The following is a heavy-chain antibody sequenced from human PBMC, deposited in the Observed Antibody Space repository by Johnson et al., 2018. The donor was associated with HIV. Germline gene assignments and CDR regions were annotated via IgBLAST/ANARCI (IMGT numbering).Heavy chain of an antibody. CDR2: IKSKTDAGTT. CDR1: GFTFSNAW. CDR3: ARDWSWRGSLKGGGAFDI. D-gene: IGHD1-26*01. V-gene: IGHV3-15*01. Sequence: VQLVESGGGLVKPGGSLRLSCAASGFTFSNAWMSWVRQAPGKGLEWVGRIKSKTDAGTTDYAAPVKGRFTISRDDSKNTLYLQMNSLQTEDTGVYYCARDWSWRGSLKGGGAFDIWGQGTLVTVSA. J-gene: IGHJ3*02.